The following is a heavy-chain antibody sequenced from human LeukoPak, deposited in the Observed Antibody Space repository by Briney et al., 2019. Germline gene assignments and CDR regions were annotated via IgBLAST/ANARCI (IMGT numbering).Heavy chain of an antibody. J-gene: IGHJ5*02. Sequence: SETLSLTCTVSGGSISSYYWSWIRQPPGKGLEWIGYIYYSGSTNYNPSLKSRVTISVDTSKNQFSLKLSSVTAEDTAVYYCARQRAGYCSSTSCYAQDGDNWFDPWGQGTLVTVSS. CDR3: ARQRAGYCSSTSCYAQDGDNWFDP. CDR1: GGSISSYY. D-gene: IGHD2-2*01. V-gene: IGHV4-59*08. CDR2: IYYSGST.